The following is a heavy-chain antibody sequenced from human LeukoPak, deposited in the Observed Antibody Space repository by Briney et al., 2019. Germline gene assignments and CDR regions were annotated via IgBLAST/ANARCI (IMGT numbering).Heavy chain of an antibody. CDR3: ASLGGSGSYHFDY. D-gene: IGHD3-10*01. CDR1: GFTFSSYS. Sequence: GGSLRLSCAASGFTFSSYSMNWFRQAPGKGLEWVSSISSSSSYIYYADSVKGRFTISRDNAKNSLYLQMNSLRAEDTAVYYCASLGGSGSYHFDYWGQGTLVTVSS. J-gene: IGHJ4*02. V-gene: IGHV3-21*01. CDR2: ISSSSSYI.